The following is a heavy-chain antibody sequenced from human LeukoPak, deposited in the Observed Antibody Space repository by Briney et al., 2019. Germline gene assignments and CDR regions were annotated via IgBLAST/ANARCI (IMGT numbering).Heavy chain of an antibody. D-gene: IGHD6-13*01. J-gene: IGHJ4*02. CDR2: RTSSSSI. Sequence: RTSSSSIYYADSVKGRFTISRDNAKNSLYLQMSSPRAEDTAVYYCARDLGSSNWYPFDYWGQGTLVTVSS. V-gene: IGHV3-48*04. CDR3: ARDLGSSNWYPFDY.